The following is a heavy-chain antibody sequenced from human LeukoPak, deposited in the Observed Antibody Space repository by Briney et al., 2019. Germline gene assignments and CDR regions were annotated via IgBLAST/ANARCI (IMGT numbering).Heavy chain of an antibody. D-gene: IGHD3-10*01. CDR1: GYSISSGYY. J-gene: IGHJ4*02. CDR2: IYHSGST. CDR3: ARELGELLWFGELKRGVSLGFDY. Sequence: NPSETLSLTCTVSGYSISSGYYWGWVRQPPGKGLEWIGSIYHSGSTYYNPSLKSRVPISVDTSKNQFSLKLSSVTAADTAVYYCARELGELLWFGELKRGVSLGFDYWGQGTLVTVSS. V-gene: IGHV4-38-2*02.